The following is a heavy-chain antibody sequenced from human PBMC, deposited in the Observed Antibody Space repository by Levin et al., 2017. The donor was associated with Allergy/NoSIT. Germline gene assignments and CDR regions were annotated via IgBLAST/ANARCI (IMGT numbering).Heavy chain of an antibody. Sequence: GGSLRLSCTASGFTFGDYAMSWFRQAPGKGLEWVGLIRSKAYGGTTEYAASVKGRFTISSDDSKSIAYLQMNSLNTEETAGDYCTREPQLLYGPARNSLDYWGEGTLVTVSS. V-gene: IGHV3-49*03. D-gene: IGHD2-2*02. CDR2: IRSKAYGGTT. CDR3: TREPQLLYGPARNSLDY. CDR1: GFTFGDYA. J-gene: IGHJ4*02.